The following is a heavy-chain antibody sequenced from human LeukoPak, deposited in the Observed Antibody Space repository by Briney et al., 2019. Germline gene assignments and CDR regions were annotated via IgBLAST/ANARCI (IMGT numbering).Heavy chain of an antibody. CDR1: GYTFTSYY. CDR3: ARDYDFWSGYYALSY. J-gene: IGHJ4*02. CDR2: INLSGGNT. Sequence: GASVKVSCKASGYTFTSYYMHWVRQAPGQGLDGMGMINLSGGNTSNQQNLQGRGRMTRDMSKSPVYTELSSLRPEDTAVYYCARDYDFWSGYYALSYWSEGTLVTVSS. V-gene: IGHV1-46*01. D-gene: IGHD3-3*01.